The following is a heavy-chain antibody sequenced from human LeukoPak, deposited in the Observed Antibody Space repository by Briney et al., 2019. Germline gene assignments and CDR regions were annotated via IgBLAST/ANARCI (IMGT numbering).Heavy chain of an antibody. CDR3: ASRAVVGYSGSSGAFDI. D-gene: IGHD5-12*01. V-gene: IGHV4-34*01. J-gene: IGHJ3*02. CDR2: LTHSGST. Sequence: PSETLSLTCAVYGGSFSGYYWSWIRQPPGKGLEWIGELTHSGSTTYNPSLKSRVTISVDTSKNQFSLKLSSVTAADTAVYYCASRAVVGYSGSSGAFDIWGQGTMVTVSS. CDR1: GGSFSGYY.